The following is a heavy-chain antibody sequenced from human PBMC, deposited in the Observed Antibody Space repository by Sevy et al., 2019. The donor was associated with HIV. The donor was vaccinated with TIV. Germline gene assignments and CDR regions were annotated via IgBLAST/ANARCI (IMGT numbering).Heavy chain of an antibody. CDR2: ISGNGGST. J-gene: IGHJ6*03. Sequence: GGSLRLSCAASGFTFRTYAISWVRQAPGEGLEWVSGISGNGGSTYYADSVKGRFTISRDNSKNTLYLQMNSLRAEDTSVYYCAKGTQFYYYSYMDVWGNGTTVTVSS. CDR3: AKGTQFYYYSYMDV. V-gene: IGHV3-23*01. CDR1: GFTFRTYA.